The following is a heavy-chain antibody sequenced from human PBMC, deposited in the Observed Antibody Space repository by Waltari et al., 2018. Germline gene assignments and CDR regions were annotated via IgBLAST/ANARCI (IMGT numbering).Heavy chain of an antibody. V-gene: IGHV3-33*01. CDR1: GLGFSTYG. J-gene: IGHJ4*02. D-gene: IGHD2-2*01. CDR3: VRGRGSSDY. Sequence: QVQLVESGGGVVQPGRSLRLSCAASGLGFSTYGMHWFRQAPGKGLEWVAVIWSDGSSIHYADFVKGRFTISRDNTRNTLYLQMNSLRVEDTAMYYCVRGRGSSDYWGQGTLVSVSS. CDR2: IWSDGSSI.